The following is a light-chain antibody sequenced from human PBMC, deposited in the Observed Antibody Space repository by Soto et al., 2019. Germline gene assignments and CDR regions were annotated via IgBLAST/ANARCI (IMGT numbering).Light chain of an antibody. Sequence: EIVLTQSPATLSLSPGERATLSCRASQSVTSYLAWYQQKPGQAPRLLIYEASNRATGIPARFSGSGSGTDFTLTISSLETEDFAVYYCQQRTNWQFSFGGGTKVEIK. CDR3: QQRTNWQFS. J-gene: IGKJ4*01. V-gene: IGKV3-11*01. CDR1: QSVTSY. CDR2: EAS.